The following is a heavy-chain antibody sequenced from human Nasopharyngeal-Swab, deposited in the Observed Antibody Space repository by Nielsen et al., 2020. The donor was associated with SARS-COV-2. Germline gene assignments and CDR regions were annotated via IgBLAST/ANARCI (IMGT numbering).Heavy chain of an antibody. CDR2: IYPGDSDT. J-gene: IGHJ5*02. V-gene: IGHV5-51*01. D-gene: IGHD6-13*01. CDR3: ARRVNSSWYEGEYNWFDP. Sequence: VRQMPGKGLEWMGIIYPGDSDTRYSPSFQGQVTISADKSISTAYLQWSSLKASDTAMYYCARRVNSSWYEGEYNWFDPWGQGTRVTVSS.